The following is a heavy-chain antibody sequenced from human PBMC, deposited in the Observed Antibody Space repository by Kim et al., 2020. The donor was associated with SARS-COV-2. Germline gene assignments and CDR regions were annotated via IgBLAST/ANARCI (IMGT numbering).Heavy chain of an antibody. CDR2: ISGSGGST. Sequence: GGSLRLSCAASGFTFSSYAMSWVRQAPGKGLEWVSAISGSGGSTYYADSVKGRFTISRDNSKNTLYLQMNSLRAEDTAVYYCAKVISGNGRPGRLVGWYFDLWGRGTLVTVSS. J-gene: IGHJ2*01. V-gene: IGHV3-23*01. CDR3: AKVISGNGRPGRLVGWYFDL. CDR1: GFTFSSYA. D-gene: IGHD2-2*01.